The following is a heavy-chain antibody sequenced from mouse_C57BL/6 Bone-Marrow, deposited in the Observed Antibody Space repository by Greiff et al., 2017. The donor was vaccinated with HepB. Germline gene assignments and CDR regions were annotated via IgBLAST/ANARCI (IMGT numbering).Heavy chain of an antibody. J-gene: IGHJ2*01. V-gene: IGHV1-50*01. CDR1: GYTFTSYW. Sequence: QVQLQQPGAELVKPGASVKLSCKASGYTFTSYWMQWVKQRPGPGLEWIGEIDPSDSYTNYNQKFKGKATLTVDTSSSTAYMQLSSLTSEDSAVYYCARSRGNGNYGDDWGQGTTLTVSS. CDR2: IDPSDSYT. D-gene: IGHD2-1*01. CDR3: ARSRGNGNYGDD.